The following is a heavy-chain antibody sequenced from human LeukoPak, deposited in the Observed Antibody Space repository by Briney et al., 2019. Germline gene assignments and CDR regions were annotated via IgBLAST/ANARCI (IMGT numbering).Heavy chain of an antibody. D-gene: IGHD2-2*02. CDR2: ISSSSTYI. Sequence: GGSLRLSCAASGFTFISYSMNWVRQAPGRGLEWVSSISSSSTYIYYADSVKGRFTISRDNAKNSLYLQMNSLRAEDTAVYYCARGNCSSASCYTDFDYWGQGTLVTVSS. CDR1: GFTFISYS. J-gene: IGHJ4*02. V-gene: IGHV3-21*06. CDR3: ARGNCSSASCYTDFDY.